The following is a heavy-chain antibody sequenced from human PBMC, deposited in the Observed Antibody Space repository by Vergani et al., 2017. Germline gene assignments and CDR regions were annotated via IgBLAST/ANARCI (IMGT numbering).Heavy chain of an antibody. D-gene: IGHD6-6*01. CDR1: GYSFTNYW. V-gene: IGHV5-51*01. CDR2: IYPGNSDT. CDR3: ARLIAARPSYYFDY. J-gene: IGHJ4*02. Sequence: EVQLVQSGAEVKKPGESLEISCKGSGYSFTNYWIGWVRQMPGKGLEWMGIIYPGNSDTRYSPSFQGQVTFSADKSISAAYLQWSSLKASDTAMYYCARLIAARPSYYFDYWGQGTLVTVSS.